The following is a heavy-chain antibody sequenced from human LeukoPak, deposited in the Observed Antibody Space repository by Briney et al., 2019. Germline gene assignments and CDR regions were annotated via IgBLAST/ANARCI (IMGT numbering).Heavy chain of an antibody. D-gene: IGHD6-13*01. CDR1: GYSISSGYY. V-gene: IGHV4-61*01. Sequence: SETLSLTCTVSGYSISSGYYWSWIRQPPGKGLERIGYIYYSGSTNYNPSLKSRVTISVDTSKNQFSLKLSSVTAADTAVYYCARVTGYVMEDYFDYWGQGTLVTVSS. J-gene: IGHJ4*02. CDR2: IYYSGST. CDR3: ARVTGYVMEDYFDY.